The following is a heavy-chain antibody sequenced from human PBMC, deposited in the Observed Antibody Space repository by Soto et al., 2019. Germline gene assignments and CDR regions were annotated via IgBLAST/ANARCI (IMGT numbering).Heavy chain of an antibody. D-gene: IGHD2-15*01. J-gene: IGHJ6*02. Sequence: ASVKVSCKASGYTFTSYGISWVRQAPGQGLEWMGWISAYNGNTNYAQKLQGRVTMTTDTATSTAYMELRSLRSDDTAVYYCARVVNCSGGSCYIYYYYYGMDVWGQGTTVTVSS. CDR3: ARVVNCSGGSCYIYYYYYGMDV. CDR2: ISAYNGNT. CDR1: GYTFTSYG. V-gene: IGHV1-18*01.